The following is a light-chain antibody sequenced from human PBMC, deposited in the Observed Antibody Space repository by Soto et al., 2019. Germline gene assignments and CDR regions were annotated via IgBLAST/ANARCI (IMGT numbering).Light chain of an antibody. CDR3: SSYTSSSTWV. V-gene: IGLV2-14*01. CDR1: SSDVGCYNY. Sequence: QSVLTQPASVSGSPGQSIAISCTGTSSDVGCYNYVSWYQQHPGKTPNLMIYDVSNRPSGVSNRFSGSKSGNTASLTISGLQAEDEDDYYCSSYTSSSTWVFGGGTKLTVL. J-gene: IGLJ3*02. CDR2: DVS.